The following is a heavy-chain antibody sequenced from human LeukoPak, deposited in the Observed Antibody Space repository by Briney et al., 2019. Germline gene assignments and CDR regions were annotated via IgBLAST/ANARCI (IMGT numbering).Heavy chain of an antibody. V-gene: IGHV1-2*02. CDR1: GYMFNDYY. Sequence: ASVKVSCKASGYMFNDYYLHWVRQAPGQGLEWMGWINPNNGGIKYAQKFQGRVTMTRDTSITTAYMELSRLTSDDTAVYFCATDCGGDCHSRYWGQGTLVTVSS. J-gene: IGHJ4*02. D-gene: IGHD2-21*02. CDR3: ATDCGGDCHSRY. CDR2: INPNNGGI.